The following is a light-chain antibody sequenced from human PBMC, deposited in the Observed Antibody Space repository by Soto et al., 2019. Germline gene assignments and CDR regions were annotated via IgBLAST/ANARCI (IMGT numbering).Light chain of an antibody. Sequence: EIVLTQSPSTLSLSPGQRSTLSCRASQSVSSCLAWYQQKPGQAPRLLXYDASNRATGIPARFSGSGSETDFTPTIGSLEPEDSAVYYCQQRSNWPSVTFGGGTKVDIK. J-gene: IGKJ4*01. CDR3: QQRSNWPSVT. CDR1: QSVSSC. V-gene: IGKV3-11*01. CDR2: DAS.